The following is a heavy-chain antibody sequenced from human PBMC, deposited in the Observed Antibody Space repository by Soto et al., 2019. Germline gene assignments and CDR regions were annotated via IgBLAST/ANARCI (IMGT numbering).Heavy chain of an antibody. D-gene: IGHD6-19*01. V-gene: IGHV4-59*01. Sequence: QVQLQASGPGLEKPSETLSLTCTVSGGSISSYYWSWIRQPPGKGLEWIGYIYYSGSTNYNPSLKSRVTISVDTSKNQFSLKLSSVTAADTAVYYCASTAHSSGWYSGGFDYWGQGTLVTVSS. CDR3: ASTAHSSGWYSGGFDY. CDR1: GGSISSYY. J-gene: IGHJ4*02. CDR2: IYYSGST.